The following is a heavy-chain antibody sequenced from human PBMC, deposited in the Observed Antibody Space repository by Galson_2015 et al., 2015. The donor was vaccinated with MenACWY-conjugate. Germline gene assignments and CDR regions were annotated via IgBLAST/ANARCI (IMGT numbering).Heavy chain of an antibody. Sequence: SVKVSCKASGYTFTSNKMHWVRQAPGQGLEWMGIISPSGGSTVYAQKFHGRVTMTRDTSTSTVYLELTSLRSEDTALYYCARDSTFWSVDYWGQGTLVTVSS. CDR3: ARDSTFWSVDY. D-gene: IGHD3-3*01. V-gene: IGHV1-46*01. CDR1: GYTFTSNK. CDR2: ISPSGGST. J-gene: IGHJ4*02.